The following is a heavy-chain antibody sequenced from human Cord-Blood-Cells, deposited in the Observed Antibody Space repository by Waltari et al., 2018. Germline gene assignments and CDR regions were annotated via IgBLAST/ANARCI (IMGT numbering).Heavy chain of an antibody. Sequence: QVQLVQSGAEVKKPGASVKVSCKVSGYTLTELSMHWVRQAPGKGLEWMGGCDTEDGETIYAQKFQGRVTMTEDTSTDTAYMELSSLRSEDTAVYYCATSAARSYYFDYWGQGTLVTVSS. V-gene: IGHV1-24*01. CDR3: ATSAARSYYFDY. CDR2: CDTEDGET. J-gene: IGHJ4*02. D-gene: IGHD6-6*01. CDR1: GYTLTELS.